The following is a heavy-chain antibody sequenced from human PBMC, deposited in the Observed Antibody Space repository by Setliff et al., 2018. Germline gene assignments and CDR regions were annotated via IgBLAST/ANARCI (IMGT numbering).Heavy chain of an antibody. CDR2: IIPILGIA. CDR3: ARHSYSYGYNLKYYFDY. D-gene: IGHD5-18*01. Sequence: GASVKVSCKASGGTFSIYAISWVRQAPGQGLEWMGGIIPILGIANYAQKFQGRVTITADKSTSTAYMELSSLRSEDTAVYYCARHSYSYGYNLKYYFDYWGQGTLVTVSS. V-gene: IGHV1-69*10. J-gene: IGHJ4*02. CDR1: GGTFSIYA.